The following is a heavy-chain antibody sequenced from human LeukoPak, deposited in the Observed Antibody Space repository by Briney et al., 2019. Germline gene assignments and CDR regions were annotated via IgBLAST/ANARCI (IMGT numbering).Heavy chain of an antibody. J-gene: IGHJ4*02. CDR2: INPSGGST. D-gene: IGHD2-21*01. CDR1: GYTFTSYY. V-gene: IGHV1-46*01. CDR3: ASLHIAEYYFDY. Sequence: VASVKVSCKASGYTFTSYYMHWVRQAPGQGLEWMGIINPSGGSTSYAQKFQGRVTMTRDMSTSTVYMELSSLRSEDTAVYYCASLHIAEYYFDYWGQGTLVIVSS.